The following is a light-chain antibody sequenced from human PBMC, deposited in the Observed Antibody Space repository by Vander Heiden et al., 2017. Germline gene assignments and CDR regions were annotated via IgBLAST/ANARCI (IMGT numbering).Light chain of an antibody. V-gene: IGKV1-39*01. J-gene: IGKJ3*01. Sequence: DIQMTQFPSSLSASVGDRVTITCRASQSISSYLNWYQQKPGKAPKLLIYAASSLQSGVPSRLSGSGSGTDFTLTIRRRQPEDFTTYYCHQSESTPDTFGPGTKVDLK. CDR3: HQSESTPDT. CDR2: AAS. CDR1: QSISSY.